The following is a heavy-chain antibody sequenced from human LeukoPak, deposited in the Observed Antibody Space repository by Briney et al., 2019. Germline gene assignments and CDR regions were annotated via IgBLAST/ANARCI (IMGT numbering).Heavy chain of an antibody. CDR2: IYYSGST. CDR1: GGSINSYY. Sequence: SETLSLTCTVSGGSINSYYWSWIRQPPGKGLEWIGYIYYSGSTNYNPSLKSRVTISVDTSKNQFSLKLSSVTAADTAVYYCARRGAYSDIWGQGTMVTVSS. CDR3: ARRGAYSDI. V-gene: IGHV4-59*08. D-gene: IGHD2-21*01. J-gene: IGHJ3*02.